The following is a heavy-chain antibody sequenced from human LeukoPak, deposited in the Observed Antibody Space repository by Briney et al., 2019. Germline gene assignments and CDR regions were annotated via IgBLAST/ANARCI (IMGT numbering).Heavy chain of an antibody. CDR2: IYYSGST. D-gene: IGHD2-2*01. Sequence: SETLSLTCTVSGGSISSYYWSWIRQPLGKGLEWIGYIYYSGSTNYNPSLKSRVTISVDTSKNQFSLKLSSVTAADTAVYYCARLRYCSSTSCEVYFDYWGQGTLVTVSS. V-gene: IGHV4-59*08. CDR3: ARLRYCSSTSCEVYFDY. J-gene: IGHJ4*02. CDR1: GGSISSYY.